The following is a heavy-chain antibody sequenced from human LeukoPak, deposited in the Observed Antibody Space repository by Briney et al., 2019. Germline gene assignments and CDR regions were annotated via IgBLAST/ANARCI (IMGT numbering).Heavy chain of an antibody. CDR3: ANHYGDYVFDY. Sequence: GGSLRLSCAASGFTFSSYAMSWVRQAPGKGLEWVSAISGSGGSTYYADSVKGRFTISRDNSKNTLYLQMNGLRAEDTAVYYCANHYGDYVFDYWGQGTLVTVSS. CDR1: GFTFSSYA. D-gene: IGHD4-17*01. J-gene: IGHJ4*02. V-gene: IGHV3-23*01. CDR2: ISGSGGST.